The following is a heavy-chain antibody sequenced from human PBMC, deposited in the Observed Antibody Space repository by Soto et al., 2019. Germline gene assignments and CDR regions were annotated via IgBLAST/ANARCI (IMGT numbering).Heavy chain of an antibody. CDR3: SHTPSSCRGSSRYSGFDY. Sequence: QITLKESGPTLVKPTQTLTLTCTFSGFSLSTSGVGVGWIRQPPGKALEWLALIYWDDDKRYSPSLKSRLTIPNDTAKTQVVRTMTTTHPADPATYYCSHTPSSCRGSSRYSGFDYWSQGTMVTVSS. CDR1: GFSLSTSGVG. V-gene: IGHV2-5*02. D-gene: IGHD2-15*01. J-gene: IGHJ4*02. CDR2: IYWDDDK.